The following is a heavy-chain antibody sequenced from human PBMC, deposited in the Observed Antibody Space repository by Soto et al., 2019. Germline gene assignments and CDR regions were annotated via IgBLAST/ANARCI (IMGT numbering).Heavy chain of an antibody. Sequence: VQLQESGPGLVKPSQTLSLTCTVSGGSISSGGYYWCWIRQHPGKGLEWIGYIYYSGRTYYNPSLESRVTISVDTSKNQFSLKLSFETAADTAVYYCARVSTGAANQGNTWFDPWGQGTLVNGSS. CDR2: IYYSGRT. D-gene: IGHD4-17*01. V-gene: IGHV4-31*03. J-gene: IGHJ5*02. CDR1: GGSISSGGYY. CDR3: ARVSTGAANQGNTWFDP.